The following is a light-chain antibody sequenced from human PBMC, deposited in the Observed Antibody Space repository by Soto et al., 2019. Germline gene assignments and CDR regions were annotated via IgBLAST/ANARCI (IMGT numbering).Light chain of an antibody. CDR2: GAS. CDR1: QSVGSD. Sequence: EIVMTQSPATLSVSPGDRATLSCRASQSVGSDLAWYQQKPGQAPRLLIYGASTRATGIPTRFSGSGSGTEFTLTISSLQSEDFAVYYCQQYNNWPPYTFGQGTKQEIE. J-gene: IGKJ2*01. CDR3: QQYNNWPPYT. V-gene: IGKV3-15*01.